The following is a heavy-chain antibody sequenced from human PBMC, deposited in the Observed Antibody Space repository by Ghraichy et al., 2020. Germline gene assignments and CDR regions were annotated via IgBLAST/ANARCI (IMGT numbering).Heavy chain of an antibody. CDR2: INHSGSA. V-gene: IGHV4-34*01. J-gene: IGHJ5*02. CDR1: GGPFNGHY. D-gene: IGHD2-21*02. Sequence: SETLSLTCAVYGGPFNGHYWPWIRQLPGKGLEWIGEINHSGSATYKPSLRGRVTMSVDTSKNQFSLKLNSLTAADTAVYFSARGLRFVVLTDSSSWFDHWGQVTPVTVSS. CDR3: ARGLRFVVLTDSSSWFDH.